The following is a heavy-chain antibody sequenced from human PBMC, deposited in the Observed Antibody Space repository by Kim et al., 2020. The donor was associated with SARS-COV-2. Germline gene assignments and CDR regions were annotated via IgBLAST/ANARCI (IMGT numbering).Heavy chain of an antibody. Sequence: ASVKVSCKASGYTFTSYAMHWVRQAPGQGLEWMGWINPDNGNTNYSQKFQGRVTITRDTSASTAYMELSSLRSEDTALYYCARERYTSGCCTSGSHGMDV. CDR3: ARERYTSGCCTSGSHGMDV. CDR1: GYTFTSYA. J-gene: IGHJ6*01. CDR2: INPDNGNT. D-gene: IGHD3-22*01. V-gene: IGHV1-3*01.